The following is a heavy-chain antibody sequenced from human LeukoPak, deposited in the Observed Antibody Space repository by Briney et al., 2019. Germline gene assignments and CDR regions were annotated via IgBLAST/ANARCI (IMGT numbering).Heavy chain of an antibody. CDR2: IDHRGGT. CDR1: GGSFRRYY. D-gene: IGHD1-1*01. V-gene: IGHV4-34*01. CDR3: ARGPTISETGYFDY. Sequence: PSETLSLTCAVYGGSFRRYYWRWIRQSPGKGLEWIAEIDHRGGTNYNPSVKSRVTISVDTSKNQFSLKVTSLTAADTAVYYCARGPTISETGYFDYWGQGTPVTVSS. J-gene: IGHJ4*03.